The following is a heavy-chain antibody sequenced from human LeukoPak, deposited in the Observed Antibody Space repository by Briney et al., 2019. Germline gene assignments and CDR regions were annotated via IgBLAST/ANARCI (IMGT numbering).Heavy chain of an antibody. CDR2: ISSSSYT. Sequence: GGSLRLSCAASGFTFSDYYMSWIRQAPGKGLEWVSYISSSSYTNYADSVKGRFTISRDNAKNSLYLQMNSLRAEDTAVYYCARGKQGYCSSTSCPMGYYGMDVWGKGTTVTVSS. CDR1: GFTFSDYY. V-gene: IGHV3-11*06. J-gene: IGHJ6*04. CDR3: ARGKQGYCSSTSCPMGYYGMDV. D-gene: IGHD2-2*01.